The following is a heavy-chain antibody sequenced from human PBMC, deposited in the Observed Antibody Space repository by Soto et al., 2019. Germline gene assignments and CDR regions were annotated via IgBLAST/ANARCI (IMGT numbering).Heavy chain of an antibody. D-gene: IGHD5-12*01. J-gene: IGHJ6*02. CDR2: IWYDGSNK. Sequence: QVQLVESGGGVVQPGRSLRLSCAASAFTFSSYGMHWVRQAPGKGLEWVAVIWYDGSNKYYADSVKGRFTISRDNSKNTLYLQMNSLRAEDTAVYYCARDRGASGYPHYYYGMDVWGQGTTVTVSS. CDR3: ARDRGASGYPHYYYGMDV. V-gene: IGHV3-33*01. CDR1: AFTFSSYG.